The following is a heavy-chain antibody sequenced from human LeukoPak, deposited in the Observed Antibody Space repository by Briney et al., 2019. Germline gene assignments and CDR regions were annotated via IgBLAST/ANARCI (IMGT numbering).Heavy chain of an antibody. Sequence: SETLSLTCTVSGGSISSYYWSWIRQPPGKGLEWIGYIYYSGSTNYNPSLKSRVTISVDTSKSQFPLKLSSVTAADTAVYYCARWTRWLQFDYWGQGTLVTVSS. CDR3: ARWTRWLQFDY. D-gene: IGHD5-24*01. CDR2: IYYSGST. CDR1: GGSISSYY. J-gene: IGHJ4*02. V-gene: IGHV4-59*01.